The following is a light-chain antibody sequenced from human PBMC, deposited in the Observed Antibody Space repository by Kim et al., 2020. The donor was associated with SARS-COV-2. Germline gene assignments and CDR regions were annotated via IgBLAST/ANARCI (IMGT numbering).Light chain of an antibody. CDR1: QRVSCSS. V-gene: IGKV3-20*01. CDR2: GAS. J-gene: IGKJ3*01. Sequence: APGERATLSCRASQRVSCSSSAWYQKKPGQAPRLLIFGASSRPTGIPDRFSGSGSGTDFTLTISRLEPEDFAVYYCQQHGTSPFTFGPGTKVDIK. CDR3: QQHGTSPFT.